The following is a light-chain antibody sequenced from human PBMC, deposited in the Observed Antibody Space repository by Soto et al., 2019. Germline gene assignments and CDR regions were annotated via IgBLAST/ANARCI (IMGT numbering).Light chain of an antibody. CDR3: QSYDSSLSGVV. CDR2: EVS. J-gene: IGLJ2*01. CDR1: SSDVGGYDF. Sequence: QSALTQPASVSGSPGQSITISCTGTSSDVGGYDFVSWYRHHPGKAPKLIISEVSNRPSGVPDRFSGSKSGTSASLAITGLQAEDEADYYCQSYDSSLSGVVFGGGTKVTVL. V-gene: IGLV2-14*01.